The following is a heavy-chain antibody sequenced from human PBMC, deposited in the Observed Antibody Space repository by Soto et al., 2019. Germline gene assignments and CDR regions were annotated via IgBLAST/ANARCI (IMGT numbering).Heavy chain of an antibody. CDR2: TRNKANSYTT. J-gene: IGHJ4*02. CDR1: GFTFSDHY. V-gene: IGHV3-72*01. D-gene: IGHD5-12*01. Sequence: GGSLRLSCAASGFTFSDHYMDWVRQAPGKGLEWVGRTRNKANSYTTEYAASVKGRFTISRDDSKNSLYLQMNSLKTEDTAVYYCAGGRDGYNRPVNYWGQGTLVTVSS. CDR3: AGGRDGYNRPVNY.